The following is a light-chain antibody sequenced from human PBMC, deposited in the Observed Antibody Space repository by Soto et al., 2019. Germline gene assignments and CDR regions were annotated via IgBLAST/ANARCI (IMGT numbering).Light chain of an antibody. CDR2: LGS. J-gene: IGKJ3*01. CDR3: MQALETPPT. CDR1: QSLVHRNGYNY. V-gene: IGKV2-28*01. Sequence: DIVMTQSPLSLPVTPGEPASISCRSSQSLVHRNGYNYLDWYLQKPGQAPQLLIYLGSNRASGVPDRFSGSGSGTDFTLKISRVEAGDVGLYYCMQALETPPTFGPGTRVEIK.